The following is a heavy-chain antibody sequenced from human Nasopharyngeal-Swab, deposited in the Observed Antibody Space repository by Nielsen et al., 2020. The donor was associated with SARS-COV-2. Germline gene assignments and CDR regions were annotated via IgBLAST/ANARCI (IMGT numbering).Heavy chain of an antibody. CDR2: IWYDGSNK. Sequence: GESLKISCAASGFTFSSYGMHWVRQAPGKGLEWVAVIWYDGSNKYYADSVKGRFTISRDNSKNTLYLQMNSLRAEDTAVYYCARVPSYYGSGSDWYFDLWGRGTLVTVSS. CDR3: ARVPSYYGSGSDWYFDL. CDR1: GFTFSSYG. V-gene: IGHV3-33*01. D-gene: IGHD3-10*01. J-gene: IGHJ2*01.